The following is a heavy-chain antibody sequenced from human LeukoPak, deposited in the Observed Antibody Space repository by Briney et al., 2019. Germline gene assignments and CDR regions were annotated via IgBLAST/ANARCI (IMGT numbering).Heavy chain of an antibody. D-gene: IGHD5-12*01. J-gene: IGHJ4*02. CDR3: ARDTGGYDLAY. CDR2: INPSGGST. V-gene: IGHV1-46*01. CDR1: GYTLTSYF. Sequence: ASLKVSCKASGYTLTSYFIHWVRQAPGQGLEWMGIINPSGGSTSYAQKFQGRVTMTRDTSISTAYMELSRLRSDDTAVYYCARDTGGYDLAYWGQGTLVTVSS.